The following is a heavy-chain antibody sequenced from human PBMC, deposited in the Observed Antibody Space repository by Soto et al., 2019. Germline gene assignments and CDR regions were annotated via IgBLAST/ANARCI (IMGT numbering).Heavy chain of an antibody. CDR2: IYYSGST. CDR1: GGSISSGGYY. V-gene: IGHV4-31*03. J-gene: IGHJ6*02. Sequence: SETLSLTCTVSGGSISSGGYYWSWIRQHPGKGLEWIGYIYYSGSTYYNPSLKSRVTISVDTSKNQFSLKLSSVTAADTAVYYCAREYCSGGSCYYYYGMDVWGQGTTVTVSS. CDR3: AREYCSGGSCYYYYGMDV. D-gene: IGHD2-15*01.